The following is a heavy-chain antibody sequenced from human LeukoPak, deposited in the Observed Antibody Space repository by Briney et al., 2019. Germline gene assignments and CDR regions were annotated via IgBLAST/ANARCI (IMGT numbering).Heavy chain of an antibody. CDR3: ARAPKYYYDSSGYSYYYFDY. D-gene: IGHD3-22*01. Sequence: PSETLSLTCTVSGGSISSGSYYWSRIRQPAGKGLEWIGRIYTSGSTNYNPSLKSRVTISVDTSKNQFSLKLSSVTAADTAVYYCARAPKYYYDSSGYSYYYFDYWGQGTLVTVSS. J-gene: IGHJ4*02. V-gene: IGHV4-61*02. CDR1: GGSISSGSYY. CDR2: IYTSGST.